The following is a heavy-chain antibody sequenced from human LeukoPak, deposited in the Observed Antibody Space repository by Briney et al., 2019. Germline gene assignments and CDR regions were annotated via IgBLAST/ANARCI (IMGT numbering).Heavy chain of an antibody. D-gene: IGHD3-10*01. V-gene: IGHV4-59*01. CDR1: GGSISSYY. CDR3: ARALGEGEFDY. CDR2: IYYSGST. Sequence: SETLSLTCTVSGGSISSYYWSWIRQPPGKGLGWIGYIYYSGSTNYNPSLKSRVTISVDTSKNQFSLKLSSVTAADTAVYYCARALGEGEFDYWGQGTLVTVSS. J-gene: IGHJ4*02.